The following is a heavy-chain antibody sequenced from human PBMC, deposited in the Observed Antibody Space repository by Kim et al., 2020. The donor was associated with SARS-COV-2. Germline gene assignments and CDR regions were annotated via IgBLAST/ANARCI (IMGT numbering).Heavy chain of an antibody. Sequence: GGSLRLSCAASGFTFSSYSMNWVRQAPGKGLEWVSSISSSSSYIYYADSVKGRFTISRDNAKNSLYLQMNSLRAEDTAVYYCARDHSGETDCSGGSCYGYYYGMDVWGQGTTVTVSS. J-gene: IGHJ6*02. V-gene: IGHV3-21*01. CDR2: ISSSSSYI. D-gene: IGHD2-15*01. CDR1: GFTFSSYS. CDR3: ARDHSGETDCSGGSCYGYYYGMDV.